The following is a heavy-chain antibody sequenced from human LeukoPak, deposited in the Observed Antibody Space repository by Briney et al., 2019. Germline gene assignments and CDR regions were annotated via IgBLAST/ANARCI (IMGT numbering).Heavy chain of an antibody. CDR1: GGSISSSSYY. Sequence: SETLSLTCTVSGGSISSSSYYWGWIRQPPGKGLEWIGSIYYSGSTYYNPSLKSRVTISVDTSKNQFSLRLSSVTAADTAVYYCARLNSGSYSPAYFDYWGQGTLVTVSS. V-gene: IGHV4-39*07. CDR2: IYYSGST. CDR3: ARLNSGSYSPAYFDY. D-gene: IGHD1-26*01. J-gene: IGHJ4*02.